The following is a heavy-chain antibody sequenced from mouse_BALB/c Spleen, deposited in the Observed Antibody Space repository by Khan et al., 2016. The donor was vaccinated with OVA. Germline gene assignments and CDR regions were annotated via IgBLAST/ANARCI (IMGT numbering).Heavy chain of an antibody. J-gene: IGHJ1*01. Sequence: EVELVESGGGLVNPGGSLKLSCAASGFSFSSYTMSWVRQTPEKRLEWVATISSGSTYTYYPDSVKGRFTISRDNAKNTLYLQMSSLKSEDTAMYDCTRDGNDAHWYFDVWGAGTTVTVSS. CDR1: GFSFSSYT. CDR3: TRDGNDAHWYFDV. D-gene: IGHD2-2*01. CDR2: ISSGSTYT. V-gene: IGHV5-6-4*01.